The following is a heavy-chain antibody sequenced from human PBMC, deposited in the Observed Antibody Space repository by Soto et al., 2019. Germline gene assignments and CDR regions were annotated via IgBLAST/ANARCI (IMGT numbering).Heavy chain of an antibody. CDR1: GFTFISFW. V-gene: IGHV3-74*01. D-gene: IGHD3-10*01. CDR2: INYDGTTT. J-gene: IGHJ4*02. CDR3: ARASGGLSFGE. Sequence: EVQLVESGGGLVQPGGSLRLSCVTSGFTFISFWMHWVRQVPGKGLVWVSRINYDGTTTNYADSVKGRFTISRDKAKSPLYLEMNSLRDDDTAVYHCARASGGLSFGEGGQGPLVTVSS.